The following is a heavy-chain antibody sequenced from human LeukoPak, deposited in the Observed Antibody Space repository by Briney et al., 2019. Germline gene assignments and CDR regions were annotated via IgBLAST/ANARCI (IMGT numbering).Heavy chain of an antibody. CDR2: INHSGST. V-gene: IGHV4-34*01. J-gene: IGHJ5*02. Sequence: PSETLSLTCAVYGGSFSGYYWSWIRQPPGKGLEWIGEINHSGSTNHNPSLKSRVTISVDTSKNQFSLKLSSVTAADTAVYYCARHRGIAARPFDPWGQGTLVTVSS. CDR1: GGSFSGYY. CDR3: ARHRGIAARPFDP. D-gene: IGHD6-6*01.